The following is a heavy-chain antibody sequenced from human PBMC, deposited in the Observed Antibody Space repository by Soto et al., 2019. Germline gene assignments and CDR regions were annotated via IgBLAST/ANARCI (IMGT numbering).Heavy chain of an antibody. D-gene: IGHD6-13*01. V-gene: IGHV3-66*01. CDR3: AKARAAAARTVDY. Sequence: GWSLRLSCAASGFTVGSNYMSWVRQAPGKGLEWVSLIYSGGSTYYADSVKGRFTISRDNSKNTLYLQMNSLTADDTAVYYCAKARAAAARTVDYWPQGILVSVSX. CDR1: GFTVGSNY. CDR2: IYSGGST. J-gene: IGHJ4*02.